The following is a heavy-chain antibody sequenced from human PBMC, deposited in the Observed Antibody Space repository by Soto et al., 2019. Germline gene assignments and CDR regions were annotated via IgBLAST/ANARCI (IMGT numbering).Heavy chain of an antibody. CDR1: GFTFSSYA. CDR3: VKDRTRGVRSLWFDP. J-gene: IGHJ5*02. D-gene: IGHD3-10*01. CDR2: ISSNGGST. V-gene: IGHV3-64D*06. Sequence: GGSLRLSCSASGFTFSSYAMHWVRQAPGKGLEYVSAISSNGGSTYYADSVKGRFTISRDNSKNTMYLQMSSLRAEDTAVYYCVKDRTRGVRSLWFDPWGQGTMVTVSS.